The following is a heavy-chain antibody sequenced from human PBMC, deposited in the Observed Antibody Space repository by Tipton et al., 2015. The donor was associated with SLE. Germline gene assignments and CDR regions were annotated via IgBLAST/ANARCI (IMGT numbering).Heavy chain of an antibody. V-gene: IGHV3-23*03. D-gene: IGHD3-16*01. Sequence: SLRLSCAASGFTFSSYAMSWVRQAPGKGLEWVSVIYSGGSSTYYADSVKGRFTISRDDSKNTLYLQMNSLKTEDTAVYYCTTRGTNGWGQGTLVTVSS. CDR1: GFTFSSYA. CDR3: TTRGTNG. CDR2: IYSGGSST. J-gene: IGHJ4*02.